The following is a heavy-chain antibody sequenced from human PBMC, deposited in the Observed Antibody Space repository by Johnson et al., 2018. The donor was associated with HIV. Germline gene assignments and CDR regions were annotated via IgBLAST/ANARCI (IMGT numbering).Heavy chain of an antibody. D-gene: IGHD6-13*01. V-gene: IGHV3-20*04. J-gene: IGHJ3*02. CDR3: ARDDLGNPFSSYDAFDI. Sequence: VQLVESGGGVVRPGGSLRLSCAASGFTFDDYGMSWVRQAPGKGLEWVSGINWNGGSTGYADSVKGRFTISRDNTKNSLYLQMNSLRAEDTALYYCARDDLGNPFSSYDAFDIWGQGTMVTVSS. CDR1: GFTFDDYG. CDR2: INWNGGST.